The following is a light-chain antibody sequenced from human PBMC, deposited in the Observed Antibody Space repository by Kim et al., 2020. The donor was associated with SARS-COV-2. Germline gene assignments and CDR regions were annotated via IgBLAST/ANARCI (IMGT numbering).Light chain of an antibody. CDR2: RNN. J-gene: IGLJ3*02. CDR1: SSNIGSNY. V-gene: IGLV1-47*01. Sequence: ELTQPPSASGTPGQRVTISCSGSSSNIGSNYVYWYQQLPGTAPKLLIYRNNQRPSGVPDRFSGSKSGTSASLAISGLRSEDEADYYCAAWDDSMSGWVFGGGTQLTVL. CDR3: AAWDDSMSGWV.